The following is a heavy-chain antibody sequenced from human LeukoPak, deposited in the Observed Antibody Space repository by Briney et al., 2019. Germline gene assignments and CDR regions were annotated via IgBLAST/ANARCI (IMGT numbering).Heavy chain of an antibody. D-gene: IGHD1-26*01. CDR1: GYTFTSYD. Sequence: ASVKVSCKASGYTFTSYDINWVRQATGQGLEWMGWMNPNSGNTGYAQKFQGRVTMTRNTSISTAYMELSSLRSEDTAVYYCARYSGSYCTFDYWGQGTLVTVSS. CDR2: MNPNSGNT. V-gene: IGHV1-8*01. J-gene: IGHJ4*02. CDR3: ARYSGSYCTFDY.